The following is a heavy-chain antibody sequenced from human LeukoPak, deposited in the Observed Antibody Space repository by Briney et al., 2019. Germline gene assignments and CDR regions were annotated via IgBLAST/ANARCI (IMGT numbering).Heavy chain of an antibody. J-gene: IGHJ3*02. Sequence: SVKVSCKASGGTFSSYAISWVRQAPGQGLEWMGGIIPIFGTANYAQKFQGRVTVTADESTSTAYMELSSLRSEDTAVYYCARASSGYYDDAFDIWGQGTMVTVSS. CDR1: GGTFSSYA. CDR2: IIPIFGTA. D-gene: IGHD3-22*01. CDR3: ARASSGYYDDAFDI. V-gene: IGHV1-69*13.